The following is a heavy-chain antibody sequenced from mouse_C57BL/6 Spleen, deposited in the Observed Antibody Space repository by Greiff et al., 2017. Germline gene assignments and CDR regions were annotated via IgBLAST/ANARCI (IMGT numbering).Heavy chain of an antibody. CDR1: GFTFSSYA. J-gene: IGHJ3*01. CDR2: ISSGGDYI. Sequence: EVKVVESGEGLVKPGGSLKLSCAASGFTFSSYAMSWVRQTPEKRLEWVAYISSGGDYIYYADTVKGRFTISRDNARNTLYLQMSSLKSEDTAMYYCTREELGLAYWGQGTLVTVAA. CDR3: TREELGLAY. D-gene: IGHD4-1*01. V-gene: IGHV5-9-1*02.